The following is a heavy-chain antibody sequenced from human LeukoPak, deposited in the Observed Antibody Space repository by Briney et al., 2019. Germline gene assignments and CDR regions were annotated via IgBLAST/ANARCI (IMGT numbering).Heavy chain of an antibody. Sequence: ASVKVSCKASGYTFTSYYMHWVRQAPGQGLEWMGIINLSGGTTYYAQKFQGRVTMTNDMSTSTVYMELSRLRSDDTAVYYCARDDDMITFGGVIVIGGSFDYWGQGTLVTVSS. V-gene: IGHV1-46*01. D-gene: IGHD3-16*02. CDR1: GYTFTSYY. J-gene: IGHJ4*02. CDR2: INLSGGTT. CDR3: ARDDDMITFGGVIVIGGSFDY.